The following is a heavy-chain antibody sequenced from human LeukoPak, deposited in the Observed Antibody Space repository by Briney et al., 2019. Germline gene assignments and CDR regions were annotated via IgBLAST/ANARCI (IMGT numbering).Heavy chain of an antibody. V-gene: IGHV4-34*01. Sequence: SETLSPTCAVYGGSFSGYYWSWIRQPPGKGLEWIGEINHSGSTNYNLSLKSLVTISVDTSKNQFSLKLSSVTAADTAVYYCAREGGGTIFGVVIIGTHNWFDPWGQGTLVTVSS. CDR2: INHSGST. CDR1: GGSFSGYY. D-gene: IGHD3-3*01. CDR3: AREGGGTIFGVVIIGTHNWFDP. J-gene: IGHJ5*02.